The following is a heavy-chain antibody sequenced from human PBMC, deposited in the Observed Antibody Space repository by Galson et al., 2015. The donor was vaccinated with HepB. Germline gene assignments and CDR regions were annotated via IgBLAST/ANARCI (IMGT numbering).Heavy chain of an antibody. Sequence: SLRLSCAASGFTFSSYSMNWVRQAPGKGLEWVSYISSSSSTIYYADSVKGRFTISRDNAKNSPYLQMNSLRAEDTAVYYCARDEWEQDFDYWGQGTLVTVSS. CDR3: ARDEWEQDFDY. CDR1: GFTFSSYS. D-gene: IGHD1-26*01. J-gene: IGHJ4*02. V-gene: IGHV3-48*04. CDR2: ISSSSSTI.